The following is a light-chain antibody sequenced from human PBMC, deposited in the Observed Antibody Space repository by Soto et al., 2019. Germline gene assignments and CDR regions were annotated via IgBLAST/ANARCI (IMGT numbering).Light chain of an antibody. CDR1: QAVNTR. J-gene: IGKJ1*01. CDR3: HQHQSWPRT. CDR2: LTS. V-gene: IGKV3D-11*03. Sequence: DIELTQSPATLSAFPGDRVTLSCRASQAVNTRLAWYQHKPGQAPRLLIHLTSNRAAGVPSRFSAWGSETDFTLTISDLQPEDFAVYDCHQHQSWPRTFGQGTKVDIK.